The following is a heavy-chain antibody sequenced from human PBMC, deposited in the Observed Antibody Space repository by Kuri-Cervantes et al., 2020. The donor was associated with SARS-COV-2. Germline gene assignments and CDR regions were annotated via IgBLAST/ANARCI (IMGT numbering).Heavy chain of an antibody. V-gene: IGHV4-39*01. J-gene: IGHJ4*02. CDR1: GGSISSSSYY. D-gene: IGHD3-22*01. CDR3: ARGLGSGYYYGSFDY. Sequence: SETLSLTCTVSGGSISSSSYYWGWIRQPPGKGLEWIGSIYYSGSTYYNPSLKRRVTISVDTSTNQFSLKLSSVTAADTAVYYCARGLGSGYYYGSFDYWGQGTLVTVSS. CDR2: IYYSGST.